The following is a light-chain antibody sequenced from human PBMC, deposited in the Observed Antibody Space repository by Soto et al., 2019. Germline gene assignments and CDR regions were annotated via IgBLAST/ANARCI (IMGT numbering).Light chain of an antibody. CDR3: SSYNV. CDR1: SSDVGGYNY. Sequence: QSVLTQPASVSGSPGQSIAISCTGTSSDVGGYNYVSWYQQHPGKAPKLMVYDVSNRPSGVSNRFSGSKSGNTASLTISGLQAEDEADYYCSSYNVFGTGTKVTVL. V-gene: IGLV2-14*01. CDR2: DVS. J-gene: IGLJ1*01.